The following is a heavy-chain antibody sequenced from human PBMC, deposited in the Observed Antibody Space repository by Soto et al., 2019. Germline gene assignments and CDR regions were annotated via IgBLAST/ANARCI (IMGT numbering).Heavy chain of an antibody. V-gene: IGHV3-21*01. CDR2: ISSSSSYI. CDR3: ARDPPGHRSGWYKLDY. D-gene: IGHD6-19*01. J-gene: IGHJ4*02. CDR1: GFTFSSYS. Sequence: GGSLRLSCAASGFTFSSYSMNWVRQAPGKGLEWVSSISSSSSYIYYADSVKGRFTISRDNAKNSLYLQMNSLRAEDTAVYYCARDPPGHRSGWYKLDYWGQGTLVTVSS.